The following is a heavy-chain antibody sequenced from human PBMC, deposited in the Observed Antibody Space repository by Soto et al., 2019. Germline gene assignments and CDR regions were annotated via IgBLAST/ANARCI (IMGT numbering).Heavy chain of an antibody. CDR2: IYYSGST. CDR1: GGSISSGGYY. V-gene: IGHV4-31*02. CDR3: AGAVGSNPTNYYDSSGYCYIYFDY. D-gene: IGHD3-22*01. J-gene: IGHJ4*02. Sequence: SETLSLTCTVSGGSISSGGYYWSWIRQHPGKGLEWIGYIYYSGSTYYNPSLKSRVTISVDTSKNQFSLKLSSVTAADTAVYYCAGAVGSNPTNYYDSSGYCYIYFDYWGQGTLVTVPQ.